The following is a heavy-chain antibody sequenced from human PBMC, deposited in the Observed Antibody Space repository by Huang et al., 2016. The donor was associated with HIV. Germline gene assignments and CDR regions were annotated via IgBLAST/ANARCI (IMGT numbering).Heavy chain of an antibody. V-gene: IGHV3-21*01. CDR3: ANQITRDAFDV. CDR1: GFAFSSYA. CDR2: ISPRSKSI. Sequence: EVQLVESGGGLVKPGGSLSLSCAALGFAFSSYAMNWVRQAPGKGLEGVSSISPRSKSIYYADSVKGRFTISRDNAKNSRYLQMNSLRAEDTALYYCANQITRDAFDVWGHGTMLTVSS. J-gene: IGHJ3*01. D-gene: IGHD3-16*01.